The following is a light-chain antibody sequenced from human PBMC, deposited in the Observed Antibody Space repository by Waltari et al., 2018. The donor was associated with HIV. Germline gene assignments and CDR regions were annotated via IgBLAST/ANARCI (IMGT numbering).Light chain of an antibody. V-gene: IGLV10-54*01. CDR3: SAWDSSLTGWI. CDR1: SDNVGHQG. J-gene: IGLJ2*01. Sequence: AGLSQPPSLSTGLGQTATLTCTGNSDNVGHQGAVWLQHHQGLPPRLLSHRNNNRPSGVSARFSTATSGNTAFLTIRGLRSEDEADYFCSAWDSSLTGWIFGGGTQLAVL. CDR2: RNN.